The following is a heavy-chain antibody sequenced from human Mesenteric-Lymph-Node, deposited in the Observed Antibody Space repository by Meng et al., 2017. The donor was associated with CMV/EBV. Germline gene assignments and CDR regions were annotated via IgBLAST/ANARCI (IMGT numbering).Heavy chain of an antibody. V-gene: IGHV3-21*01. CDR2: ISSSSDQI. CDR1: GFTFSSYN. CDR3: ASGYCDTPACYSPKQY. J-gene: IGHJ4*02. D-gene: IGHD2-15*01. Sequence: GGSLRLSCAASGFTFSSYNMNWVRQAPGKGLEWVSSISSSSDQIKYADSVRGRFTISRDNAKNSLYLQMHSLRGEDTAVYYCASGYCDTPACYSPKQYWGQGTLVTVSS.